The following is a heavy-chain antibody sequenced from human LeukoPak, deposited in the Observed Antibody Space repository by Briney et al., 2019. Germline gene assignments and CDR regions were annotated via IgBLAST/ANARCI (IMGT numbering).Heavy chain of an antibody. CDR2: TYYRSRWSN. CDR3: ARDCSGATYHHRTPHNWFDP. V-gene: IGHV6-1*01. D-gene: IGHD3-10*02. Sequence: SQTLSLTCAISGDSVSSNSAAWNWIRQSPSRGLEWLGRTYYRSRWSNEYAVSVKSRIIINPDTSKNQISLQLDSVTPEDTAVYYCARDCSGATYHHRTPHNWFDPWGQGTLVTVSS. CDR1: GDSVSSNSAA. J-gene: IGHJ5*02.